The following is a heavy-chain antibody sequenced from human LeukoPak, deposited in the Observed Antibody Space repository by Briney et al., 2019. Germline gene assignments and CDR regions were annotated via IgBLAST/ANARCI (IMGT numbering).Heavy chain of an antibody. J-gene: IGHJ6*02. CDR2: INHSGST. D-gene: IGHD3-3*01. CDR1: GGFFSGYY. Sequence: SETLSLTCAVYGGFFSGYYWSWIRQPPGKGLEWIGEINHSGSTNYNPSLKSRVTISVDTSKNQFSLKLSSVTAADTAVYYCARGPYDFWSGYLVGYYYYGMDVWGQGTTVTVSS. V-gene: IGHV4-34*01. CDR3: ARGPYDFWSGYLVGYYYYGMDV.